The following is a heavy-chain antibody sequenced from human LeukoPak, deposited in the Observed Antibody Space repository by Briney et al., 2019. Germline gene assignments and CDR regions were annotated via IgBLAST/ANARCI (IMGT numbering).Heavy chain of an antibody. D-gene: IGHD3-9*01. CDR2: TSYDGGDK. Sequence: GGSLRLSCAASGFTFSTYAIHWVRQAPGKGLEWVAVTSYDGGDKYYADSVKGRFTISRDNSKNTVSLEMNSLRAEDTAVYYCARGGFFDILTGYYQTQYYYPMDVWGRGTTVTVSS. V-gene: IGHV3-30*04. CDR3: ARGGFFDILTGYYQTQYYYPMDV. CDR1: GFTFSTYA. J-gene: IGHJ6*02.